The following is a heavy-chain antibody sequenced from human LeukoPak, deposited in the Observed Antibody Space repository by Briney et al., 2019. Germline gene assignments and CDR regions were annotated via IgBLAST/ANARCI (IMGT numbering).Heavy chain of an antibody. CDR3: AKATYSSSWYGLES. CDR1: GFTFSSYG. V-gene: IGHV3-30*18. CDR2: ISYDGSNK. D-gene: IGHD6-13*01. J-gene: IGHJ4*02. Sequence: GGSLRLSCAASGFTFSSYGMHWVRQAPGKGLEWVAVISYDGSNKYYADSVKGRFTISRDNSKNTLYLQMNSLRAEDTAVYYCAKATYSSSWYGLESWGQGTLITVSS.